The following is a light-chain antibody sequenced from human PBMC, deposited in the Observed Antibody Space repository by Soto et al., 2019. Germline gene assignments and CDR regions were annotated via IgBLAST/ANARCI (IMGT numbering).Light chain of an antibody. CDR2: AAS. Sequence: DIPLTQSPSFLSASVGDRVTITCRASQVISSYLAWYQQKPGKAPKLLIYAASTLQSGVPSRFSGSRSGTEFTLTISSLQPEAFATYYCQQLNSYSVTFSQGTKVEFK. CDR1: QVISSY. J-gene: IGKJ1*01. V-gene: IGKV1-9*01. CDR3: QQLNSYSVT.